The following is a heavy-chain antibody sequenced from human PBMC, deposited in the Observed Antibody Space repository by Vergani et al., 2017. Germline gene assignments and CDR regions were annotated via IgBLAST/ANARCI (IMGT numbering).Heavy chain of an antibody. Sequence: EVQLLESGGGLVQPGGSLRLSCAASGFTFSSYAMSWVREAPGKGLEWVSAISGSGGSTYYAYSVKGRFTISRDNSKNTLYLQMNSLRAEDTAVYYCAKIVVVVAATRDDYWGQGTLVTVSS. CDR2: ISGSGGST. V-gene: IGHV3-23*01. D-gene: IGHD2-15*01. CDR1: GFTFSSYA. CDR3: AKIVVVVAATRDDY. J-gene: IGHJ4*02.